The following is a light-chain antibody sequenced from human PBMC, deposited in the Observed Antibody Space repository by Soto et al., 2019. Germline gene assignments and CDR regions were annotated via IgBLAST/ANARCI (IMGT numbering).Light chain of an antibody. J-gene: IGKJ1*01. CDR3: QQSYSTPQT. CDR2: AAS. Sequence: DIQMTQSPSSLSASVGDRVTITCRASQSISSYLNWYQQKPGKAPKLRIYAASSLQSGVPSRFSGSGSGTDFTLTISSLQPADFATYYCQQSYSTPQTFGQGTKVEIK. V-gene: IGKV1-39*01. CDR1: QSISSY.